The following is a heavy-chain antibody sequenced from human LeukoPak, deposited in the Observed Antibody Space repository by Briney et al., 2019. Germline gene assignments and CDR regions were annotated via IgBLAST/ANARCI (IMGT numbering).Heavy chain of an antibody. V-gene: IGHV5-51*01. D-gene: IGHD1-26*01. CDR2: IYPGYSYT. CDR1: GYSFASYW. Sequence: XSCKXSGYSFASYWIGWVRQVPGKGLEWMGTIYPGYSYTRYSPSFQGQFTISADKSISTPYLQWSSLKASDTAMYYCARIWLGWELLRGDAFDIWGQGTMVTVSS. CDR3: ARIWLGWELLRGDAFDI. J-gene: IGHJ3*02.